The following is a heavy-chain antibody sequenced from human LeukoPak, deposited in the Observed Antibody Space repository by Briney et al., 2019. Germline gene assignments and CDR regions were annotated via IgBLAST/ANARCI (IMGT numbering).Heavy chain of an antibody. CDR1: GFTVSSNY. J-gene: IGHJ4*02. Sequence: GGSLRLSCAASGFTVSSNYMSWVRQAPRKGLEWVSVIYSGGSTYYADSVKGRFTISRDNSKNTLYLQMNSLRAEDTAVYYCARAGAAAGTFDYWGQGTLVTVSS. V-gene: IGHV3-53*01. CDR3: ARAGAAAGTFDY. CDR2: IYSGGST. D-gene: IGHD6-13*01.